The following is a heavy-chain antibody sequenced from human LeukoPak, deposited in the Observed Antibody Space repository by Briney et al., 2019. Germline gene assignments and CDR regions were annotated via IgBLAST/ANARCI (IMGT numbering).Heavy chain of an antibody. V-gene: IGHV4-39*07. J-gene: IGHJ6*02. CDR1: GGSISSSSYY. Sequence: SETLSLTCTVSGGSISSSSYYWGWIRQPPGKGLEWIGSIYYSGSTYYNPSLKSRVTISVDTPKNQFSLKLSSVTAADTAVYYCARKGIPTYYDFWSGPGYYYYGMDVWGQGTTVTVSS. CDR2: IYYSGST. CDR3: ARKGIPTYYDFWSGPGYYYYGMDV. D-gene: IGHD3-3*01.